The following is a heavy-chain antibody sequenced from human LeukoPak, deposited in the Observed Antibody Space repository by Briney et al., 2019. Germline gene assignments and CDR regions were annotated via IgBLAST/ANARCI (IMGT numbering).Heavy chain of an antibody. CDR3: ARAARKGYSRDGYRGALDY. V-gene: IGHV4-34*01. CDR1: GFTFSSYA. CDR2: INHSGST. Sequence: GSLRLSCAASGFTFSSYAMSWIRQPPGKGLEWIGEINHSGSTNYNPSLKSRVTISVDTSKNQLSLKLNSVSAADTAVYYCARAARKGYSRDGYRGALDYWGQGTLVTVSS. J-gene: IGHJ4*02. D-gene: IGHD5-24*01.